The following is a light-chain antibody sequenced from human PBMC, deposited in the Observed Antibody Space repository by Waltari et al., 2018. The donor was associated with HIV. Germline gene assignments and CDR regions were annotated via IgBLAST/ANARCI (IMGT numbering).Light chain of an antibody. CDR3: ATWDDSLNGHVV. CDR2: TNT. J-gene: IGLJ2*01. CDR1: SSNIGDNT. V-gene: IGLV1-44*01. Sequence: QSVLTQPPSASGTPGQRVTISCSGSSSNIGDNTVNWYQQLPGTAPKLLIYTNTQRPSGVPDRFAGSKSDTSASLAISGLQSEDEADYYCATWDDSLNGHVVFGGGTKLTVL.